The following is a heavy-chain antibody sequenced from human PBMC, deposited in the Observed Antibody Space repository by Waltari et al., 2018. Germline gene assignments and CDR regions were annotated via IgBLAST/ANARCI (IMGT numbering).Heavy chain of an antibody. CDR2: VHPEDGKT. Sequence: QVQLVQSGAEVKKPGASVKVSCKVSGYTRTDLSMHWVRQAPGKGLEWMGGVHPEDGKTIYAKKCQGRVTMTEDTATDTDYMELSSLRSEDTAVYYCATVYDVWSGYWNYWGQGTLVTVSS. D-gene: IGHD3-3*01. V-gene: IGHV1-24*01. CDR3: ATVYDVWSGYWNY. CDR1: GYTRTDLS. J-gene: IGHJ4*02.